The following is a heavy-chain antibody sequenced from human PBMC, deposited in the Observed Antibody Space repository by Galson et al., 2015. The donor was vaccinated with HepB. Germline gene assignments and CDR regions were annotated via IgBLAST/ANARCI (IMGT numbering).Heavy chain of an antibody. CDR3: ARRMATTKALDY. CDR1: GFTFNNYA. CDR2: IGVGGDA. D-gene: IGHD5-24*01. J-gene: IGHJ4*02. Sequence: SLRLSCAASGFTFNNYAMSWVRQAPGKGLEWVSAIGVGGDAYYAGFVQGRFIISRDNSVNTLYLQMNSLRAEDTALYYCARRMATTKALDYWGQGALVTVSS. V-gene: IGHV3-23*01.